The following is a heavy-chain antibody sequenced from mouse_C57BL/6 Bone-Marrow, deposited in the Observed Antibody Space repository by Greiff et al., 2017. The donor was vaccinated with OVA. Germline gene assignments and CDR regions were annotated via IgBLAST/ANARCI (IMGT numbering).Heavy chain of an antibody. Sequence: QVQLKQSGPELVKPGASVKLSCKASGYTFTSYGINWVKQRPGQGLEWIGWIYPSDSSTKYNEKFKGKATLTVDTSSSTAYMELHSLTSEDSADYCCTRPAWAVDYGDQGTAITVTA. CDR3: TRPAWAVDY. CDR1: GYTFTSYG. D-gene: IGHD4-1*01. CDR2: IYPSDSST. J-gene: IGHJ2*01. V-gene: IGHV1-85*01.